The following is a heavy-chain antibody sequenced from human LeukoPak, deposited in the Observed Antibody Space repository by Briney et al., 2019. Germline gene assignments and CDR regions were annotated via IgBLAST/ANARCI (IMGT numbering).Heavy chain of an antibody. CDR2: ISNSGDYI. CDR3: AREMYAGWCFAFDI. Sequence: GGSLRLSCTVSGFTFSSFTMNWVRQGPGKGLEWVASISNSGDYISYADSLKGRFTISRDNAKNSLFLQMSSLRAEDTAVYYCAREMYAGWCFAFDIWGQGTMVTVSS. D-gene: IGHD2-8*01. V-gene: IGHV3-21*01. J-gene: IGHJ3*02. CDR1: GFTFSSFT.